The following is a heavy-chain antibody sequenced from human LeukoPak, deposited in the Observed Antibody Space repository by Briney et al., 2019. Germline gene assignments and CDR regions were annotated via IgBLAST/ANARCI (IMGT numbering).Heavy chain of an antibody. Sequence: SVKVSCKASGGTFSSYAISWVRQAPGQGLEWMGRIIPILGIANYAQKFQGRVTITADKSTSTAYMELSSLRSEDTAVYYCARDLKGYCSGGSCYEDAFDIWGQGTMVTVSS. CDR1: GGTFSSYA. CDR2: IIPILGIA. D-gene: IGHD2-15*01. CDR3: ARDLKGYCSGGSCYEDAFDI. V-gene: IGHV1-69*04. J-gene: IGHJ3*02.